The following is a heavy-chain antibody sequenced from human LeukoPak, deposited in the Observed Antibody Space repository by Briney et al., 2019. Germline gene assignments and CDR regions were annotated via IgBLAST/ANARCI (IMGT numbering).Heavy chain of an antibody. CDR1: GYSFTSYW. CDR3: ARQPAYYYDSSGYYYSVDY. D-gene: IGHD3-22*01. CDR2: IYPGDSDP. Sequence: GESLKISCKGSGYSFTSYWIGWVRQMPGKGLEWMGIIYPGDSDPRYSPSFQGQVAISADKSISTAYLQWSSLKASDTAMYYCARQPAYYYDSSGYYYSVDYWGQGTLVTVSS. J-gene: IGHJ4*02. V-gene: IGHV5-51*01.